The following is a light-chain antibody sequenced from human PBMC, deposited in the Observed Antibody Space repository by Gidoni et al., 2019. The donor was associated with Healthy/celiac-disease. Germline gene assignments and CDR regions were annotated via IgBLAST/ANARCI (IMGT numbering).Light chain of an antibody. CDR2: AAS. CDR3: QKYNSAPYT. Sequence: DIQMTKYPSSLSASVGDRVTITSRASQGISNYLAWYQQKPGKVPKLLIYAASTLQSGVPSRFIGSGSGTDFTLTISSLQPEDVATYYCQKYNSAPYTFGQGTKLEIK. V-gene: IGKV1-27*01. CDR1: QGISNY. J-gene: IGKJ2*01.